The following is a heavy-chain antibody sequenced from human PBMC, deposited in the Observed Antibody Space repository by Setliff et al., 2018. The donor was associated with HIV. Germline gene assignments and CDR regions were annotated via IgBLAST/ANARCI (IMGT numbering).Heavy chain of an antibody. CDR2: IYYSGST. D-gene: IGHD3-10*01. V-gene: IGHV4-30-4*08. Sequence: SETLSLTCTVSGGSISSGDYYWSWIRQPPGKGLEWIGYIYYSGSTYYNPSLKSRVTISVDTSKNQFSLKLSSVTAADTAVYYCSRDRLTMVRGVILPQYYFDYWGQGTLVTVSS. CDR1: GGSISSGDYY. CDR3: SRDRLTMVRGVILPQYYFDY. J-gene: IGHJ4*02.